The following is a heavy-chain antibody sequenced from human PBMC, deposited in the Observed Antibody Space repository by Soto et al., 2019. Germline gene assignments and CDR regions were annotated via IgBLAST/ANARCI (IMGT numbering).Heavy chain of an antibody. J-gene: IGHJ6*02. CDR3: ARDPCSGGSCLPGGMDV. Sequence: ASVKVSCKVSGYTFTGYYMHWVRQAPGQGLEWMGWINPNSGGTNYAQKFQGRVTMTRDTSISTAHMELSRLRSDDTAVYYCARDPCSGGSCLPGGMDVWGQGTTVTVSS. CDR2: INPNSGGT. V-gene: IGHV1-2*02. CDR1: GYTFTGYY. D-gene: IGHD2-15*01.